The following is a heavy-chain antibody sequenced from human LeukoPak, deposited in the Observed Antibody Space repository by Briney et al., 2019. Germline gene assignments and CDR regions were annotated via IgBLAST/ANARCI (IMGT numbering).Heavy chain of an antibody. CDR2: ISGSGGST. D-gene: IGHD1-26*01. J-gene: IGHJ4*02. Sequence: GGSLRLSCAASGFTFSSYAMSWVRQAPGKGLEWVSGISGSGGSTYYADFVKGRFTISRDNSKNTLYLQINSLRAEDTAVYYCAKRSIVGAPYYFDYWGQGTLVTVSS. CDR3: AKRSIVGAPYYFDY. CDR1: GFTFSSYA. V-gene: IGHV3-23*01.